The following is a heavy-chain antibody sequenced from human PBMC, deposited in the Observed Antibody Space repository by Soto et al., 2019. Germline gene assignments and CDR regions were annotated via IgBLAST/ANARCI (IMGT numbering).Heavy chain of an antibody. V-gene: IGHV4-31*03. J-gene: IGHJ4*02. CDR3: ARDYQELIFGVVPPPDAFEY. CDR2: IYYSGST. CDR1: GGSISSGGYY. D-gene: IGHD3-3*01. Sequence: PSETLSLTCTVSGGSISSGGYYWSWIRQHPGKGLEWIGYIYYSGSTYYNPSLKSRVTISVDTSKNQFSLRAEDTAVYYCARDYQELIFGVVPPPDAFEYWGQGTLVTVSS.